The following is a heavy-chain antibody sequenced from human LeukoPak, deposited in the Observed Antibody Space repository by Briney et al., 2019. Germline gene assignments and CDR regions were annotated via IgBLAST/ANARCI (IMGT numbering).Heavy chain of an antibody. CDR2: IYHSGST. D-gene: IGHD3-9*01. CDR3: ARSGVLRYFDWSLRRYNWFDP. CDR1: GYSISSGYY. V-gene: IGHV4-38-2*02. Sequence: SETLSLTCTVSGYSISSGYYWGWIRQPPGKGLEWIGSIYHSGSTYYNPSLKSRVTISVDTSKNQFSLKLSSVTAADTAVYYCARSGVLRYFDWSLRRYNWFDPWGQGTLVTVSS. J-gene: IGHJ5*02.